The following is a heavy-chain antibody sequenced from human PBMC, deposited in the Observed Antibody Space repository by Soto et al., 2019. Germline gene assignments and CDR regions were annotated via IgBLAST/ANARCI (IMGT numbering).Heavy chain of an antibody. D-gene: IGHD6-13*01. V-gene: IGHV3-7*03. Sequence: EVQLVESGGTLVQPGGSLRLSCEASGFTFSDYWMSWVRQAPGKGLEWVANIKPDGSVGYYVDSVKGRFTISRDNAKNSLFLQMNSLRAGDTAIYYCARAVKLAVPAATGYFDFWGQGTLLTVSS. CDR3: ARAVKLAVPAATGYFDF. CDR1: GFTFSDYW. J-gene: IGHJ4*02. CDR2: IKPDGSVG.